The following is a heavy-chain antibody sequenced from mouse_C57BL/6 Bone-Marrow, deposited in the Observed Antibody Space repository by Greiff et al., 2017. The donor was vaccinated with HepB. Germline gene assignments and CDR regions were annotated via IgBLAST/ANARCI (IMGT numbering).Heavy chain of an antibody. V-gene: IGHV5-16*01. CDR2: INYDGSST. CDR1: GFTFSDYY. Sequence: EVQLVESEGGLVQPGSSMKLSCTASGFTFSDYYMAWVRQVPEKGLEWVANINYDGSSTYYLDSLKSRFIISRDNAKNILYLQMSSLKSEDTATYYCARDRERWYFDVWGTGTTVTVSS. CDR3: ARDRERWYFDV. J-gene: IGHJ1*03.